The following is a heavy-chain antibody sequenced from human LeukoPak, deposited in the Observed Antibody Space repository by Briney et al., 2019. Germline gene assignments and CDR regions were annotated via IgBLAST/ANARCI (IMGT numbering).Heavy chain of an antibody. Sequence: GGSLRLSCAASGFTFSSYIMNWVRQAPGKGLEWVSVIYSGGSTYYADSVKGRFTISRDNSKNTLYLQMNSLRAEDTAVYYCAGASSSNYYYGMDVWGQGTTVTVSS. CDR3: AGASSSNYYYGMDV. D-gene: IGHD6-6*01. CDR1: GFTFSSYI. J-gene: IGHJ6*02. V-gene: IGHV3-66*01. CDR2: IYSGGST.